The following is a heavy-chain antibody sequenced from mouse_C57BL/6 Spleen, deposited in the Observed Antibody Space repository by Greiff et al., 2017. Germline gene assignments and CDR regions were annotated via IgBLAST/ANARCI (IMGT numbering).Heavy chain of an antibody. V-gene: IGHV1-80*01. CDR1: GYAFSSYW. Sequence: QVQLQQSGAALVKPGASVKISCKASGYAFSSYWMNWVKQRPGQGLEWIGQIYPGAGDTNYNGKFTGKATLTADKSSSTAYMQRSSLTSEDSAVYFCARPSSYYGYDGAYWGQGTLVTVSA. CDR2: IYPGAGDT. CDR3: ARPSSYYGYDGAY. J-gene: IGHJ3*01. D-gene: IGHD2-2*01.